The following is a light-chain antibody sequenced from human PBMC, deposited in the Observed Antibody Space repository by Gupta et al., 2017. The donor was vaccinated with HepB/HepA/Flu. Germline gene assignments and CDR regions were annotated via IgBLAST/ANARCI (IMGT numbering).Light chain of an antibody. J-gene: IGKJ4*02. Sequence: DIIMPPSPLSLPVTPGEPASISCRSSQSLLHNNGYHYLDWYLQKPGQSPQRLIYLGSNRASGGHDRFSGRGSGKEGTLRIRRVEAEEVGIEDGMKALERKLTFGEGTKVE. CDR2: LGS. CDR3: MKALERKLT. V-gene: IGKV2-28*01. CDR1: QSLLHNNGYHY.